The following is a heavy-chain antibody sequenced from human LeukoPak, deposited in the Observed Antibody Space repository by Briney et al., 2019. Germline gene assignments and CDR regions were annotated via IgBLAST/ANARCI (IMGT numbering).Heavy chain of an antibody. CDR1: VYSFTSYW. CDR2: IYPSDSDT. CDR3: ARTMVRGVITSSFDF. V-gene: IGHV5-51*01. J-gene: IGHJ4*02. D-gene: IGHD3-10*01. Sequence: GESLKISCKGSVYSFTSYWIGWVRQMPGKGLAWMGIIYPSDSDTRYSPSFQGQFTISADKSISTAYLQWSSLKASDTAMYYCARTMVRGVITSSFDFWGQGTLVTVSS.